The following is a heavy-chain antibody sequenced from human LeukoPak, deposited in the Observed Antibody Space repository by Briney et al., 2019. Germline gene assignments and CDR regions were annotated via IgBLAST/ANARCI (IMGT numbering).Heavy chain of an antibody. CDR3: ARVGTGQQLDY. Sequence: GGSLRLSCAASGFAFSGYAMHWVRQAPGKGLAYVSAITNNGVNTYYTNSVKGRFTISRDNSKNTLYLQMGSLRAEDMAVYYCARVGTGQQLDYWGQGTLVTVSS. CDR1: GFAFSGYA. CDR2: ITNNGVNT. J-gene: IGHJ4*02. D-gene: IGHD6-13*01. V-gene: IGHV3-64*01.